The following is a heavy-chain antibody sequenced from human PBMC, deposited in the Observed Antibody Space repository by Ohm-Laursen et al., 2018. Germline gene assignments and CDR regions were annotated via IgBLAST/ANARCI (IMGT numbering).Heavy chain of an antibody. CDR1: GFTFSTYE. CDR3: ARPKQWLGYFDL. J-gene: IGHJ2*01. Sequence: SLRLSCSASGFTFSTYEMNWVRQAPGKGLEWVSYISYSGTKMYYADSEKGRFTISRDNAKNSLYLQMNSLRVEDTAVYYCARPKQWLGYFDLWGRGTLVTVSS. CDR2: ISYSGTKM. V-gene: IGHV3-48*03. D-gene: IGHD6-19*01.